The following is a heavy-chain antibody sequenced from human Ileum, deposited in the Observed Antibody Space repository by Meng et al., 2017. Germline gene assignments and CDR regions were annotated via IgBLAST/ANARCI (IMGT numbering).Heavy chain of an antibody. D-gene: IGHD3-10*01. CDR1: GFTFSKVW. Sequence: VELVESGGGLVKPEESLRLSFEGSGFTFSKVWMSWVRQTPGKGLEWVGRTKSSAGTPDYAAPAKGRFTISRDDSKNTLYLQMNSLRIEDTAVYYCTTNYYGAATFWGQGTLVTVSS. V-gene: IGHV3-15*01. CDR2: TKSSAGTP. J-gene: IGHJ4*02. CDR3: TTNYYGAATF.